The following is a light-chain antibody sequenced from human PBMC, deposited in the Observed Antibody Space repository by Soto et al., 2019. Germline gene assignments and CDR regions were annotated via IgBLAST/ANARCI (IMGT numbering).Light chain of an antibody. V-gene: IGLV2-14*01. CDR2: EVS. CDR1: SSDVGGYDY. J-gene: IGLJ1*01. Sequence: QSALTQPASVSGSPGQSITISCTGTSSDVGGYDYVSWYQQHPGKAPKLMIYEVSNRPSGVSNRFSGSKSGNTTSLTISGLQAEDEADYSCSSHTSSSTPYVFGTGTKLTVL. CDR3: SSHTSSSTPYV.